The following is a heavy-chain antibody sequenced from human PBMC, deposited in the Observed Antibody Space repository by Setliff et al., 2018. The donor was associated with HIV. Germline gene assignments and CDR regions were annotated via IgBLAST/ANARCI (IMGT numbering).Heavy chain of an antibody. D-gene: IGHD1-26*01. Sequence: ASVKVSCKASGYTLTDFDIYWMRQASGQGLEWLGWINPKSGNTAYAQSFQGRVTLTTNTAISTVDMELSSLSSEDTAVYYCTRWIVGSSNIFAFGIWGQGTMVTVSS. J-gene: IGHJ3*02. CDR1: GYTLTDFD. CDR2: INPKSGNT. V-gene: IGHV1-8*01. CDR3: TRWIVGSSNIFAFGI.